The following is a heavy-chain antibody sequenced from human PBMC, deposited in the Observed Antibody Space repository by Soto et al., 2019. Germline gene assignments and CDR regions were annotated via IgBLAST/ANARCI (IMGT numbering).Heavy chain of an antibody. Sequence: SETLSLTCTVSGGSISSYYWSWIRQPPGKGLEWIGYIYYSGSTNYNPSLKSRVTISVDTSKNQFSLKLSSVTAADTAVYYCARDLSLQPTVTNWFDPWGQGTLVTVSS. CDR3: ARDLSLQPTVTNWFDP. J-gene: IGHJ5*02. D-gene: IGHD4-17*01. V-gene: IGHV4-59*01. CDR1: GGSISSYY. CDR2: IYYSGST.